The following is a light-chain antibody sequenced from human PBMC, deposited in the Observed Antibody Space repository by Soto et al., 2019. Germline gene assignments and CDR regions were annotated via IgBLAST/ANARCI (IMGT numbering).Light chain of an antibody. J-gene: IGKJ5*01. CDR1: QSVRGN. CDR3: QQYNNWPFIT. Sequence: DIVMTQSPAPLSVSPGERATLSCMASQSVRGNLAWYQQKPGQSPRLLIYGASSRATGIPVRFSGSGSGTEFTLTISSLQSDDFSVYYCQQYNNWPFITFGQGTRLEIK. CDR2: GAS. V-gene: IGKV3-15*01.